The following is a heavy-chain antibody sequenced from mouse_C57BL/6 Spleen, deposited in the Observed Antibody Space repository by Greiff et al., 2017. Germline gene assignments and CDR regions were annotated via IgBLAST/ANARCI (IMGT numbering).Heavy chain of an antibody. V-gene: IGHV5-17*01. J-gene: IGHJ3*01. CDR1: GFTFSDYG. CDR2: ISSGSSTI. D-gene: IGHD1-1*01. CDR3: ARKDYYGSFAY. Sequence: EVQVVESGGGLVKPGGSLKLSCAASGFTFSDYGMHWVRQAPEKGLEWVAYISSGSSTIYYADTVKGRFTISRDNAKNTLFLQMTSLRSEDTAMYYCARKDYYGSFAYWGQGTLVTVSA.